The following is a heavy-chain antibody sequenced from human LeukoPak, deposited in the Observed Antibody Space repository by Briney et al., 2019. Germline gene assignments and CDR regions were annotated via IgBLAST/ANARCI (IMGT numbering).Heavy chain of an antibody. J-gene: IGHJ3*02. CDR2: ISGSGGST. Sequence: GGSLRLSCAASGFTFSSYAMSWVRQAPGKGLEWVSAISGSGGSTYYADSVKGRFTISRDNSKNTLYLQMNSLRAEDTAVYYCAKALATAMVTSDAFDIWGQGTMVTVSS. V-gene: IGHV3-23*01. CDR3: AKALATAMVTSDAFDI. D-gene: IGHD5-18*01. CDR1: GFTFSSYA.